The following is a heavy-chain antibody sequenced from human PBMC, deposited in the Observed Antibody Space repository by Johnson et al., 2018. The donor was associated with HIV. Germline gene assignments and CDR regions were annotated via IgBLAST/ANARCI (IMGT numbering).Heavy chain of an antibody. J-gene: IGHJ3*02. CDR3: ARDRPLFGNPRAFDI. CDR2: ITWNGGGI. D-gene: IGHD4-23*01. Sequence: VQLVESGGGVVRPGGSLRLSCAASGFTFDDYDMAWVRQAPGKGPEWVSGITWNGGGIGYADSVRGRFTISRDNAKNSLYLQMNSLRAEDTAVYYCARDRPLFGNPRAFDIWGQGTMVTVSS. V-gene: IGHV3-20*04. CDR1: GFTFDDYD.